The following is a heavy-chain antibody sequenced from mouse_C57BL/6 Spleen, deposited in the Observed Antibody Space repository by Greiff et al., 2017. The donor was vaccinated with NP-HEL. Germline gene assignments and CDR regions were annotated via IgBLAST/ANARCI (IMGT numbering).Heavy chain of an antibody. CDR2: INPNNGGT. CDR3: ARRGGYDYAPYAMDD. J-gene: IGHJ4*01. CDR1: GYTFTDYY. Sequence: VQLQQSGPELVKPGASVKISCKASGYTFTDYYMNWVKQSHGKSLEWIGDINPNNGGTSYNQKFKGKATLTVDKSSSTAYMELRSLTSEDSAVYYCARRGGYDYAPYAMDDWGQGTSVTVSS. D-gene: IGHD2-4*01. V-gene: IGHV1-26*01.